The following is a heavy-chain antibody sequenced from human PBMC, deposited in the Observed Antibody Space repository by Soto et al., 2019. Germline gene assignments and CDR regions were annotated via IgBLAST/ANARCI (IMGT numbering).Heavy chain of an antibody. Sequence: GGSLRLSCAASGFTFRSFTMNWVRQAPGKGLEWVSTISSNSAYIYYTDALRGRFTISRDNAKNSLHLQMNSLRAEDTAVYYCTRDASRDSSARGWFDPWGPETLVTVSS. CDR2: ISSNSAYI. V-gene: IGHV3-21*01. CDR1: GFTFRSFT. D-gene: IGHD6-13*01. CDR3: TRDASRDSSARGWFDP. J-gene: IGHJ5*02.